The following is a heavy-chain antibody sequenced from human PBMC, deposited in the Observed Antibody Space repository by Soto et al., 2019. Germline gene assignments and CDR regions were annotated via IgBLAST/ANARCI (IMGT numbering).Heavy chain of an antibody. V-gene: IGHV3-23*01. CDR3: ARVSLWDIVVVPAAAWGAFDI. Sequence: GGSLGLSCAASGFPFDDYGMTWVRQAPGKGLEWVSAIRYDGSSTYYADSVKGRFTISRDNSKNTLYLQMNSLRAEDTAVYYCARVSLWDIVVVPAAAWGAFDIWGQGTMVTVSS. CDR1: GFPFDDYG. J-gene: IGHJ3*02. CDR2: IRYDGSST. D-gene: IGHD2-2*01.